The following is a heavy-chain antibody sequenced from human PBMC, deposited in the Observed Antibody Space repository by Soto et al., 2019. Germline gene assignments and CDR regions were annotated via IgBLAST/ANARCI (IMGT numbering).Heavy chain of an antibody. CDR1: GFTFTSYA. Sequence: QAGGSLRLSCSASGFTFTSYAMHWVRQAPGKGLEFVSAISSYGADTYYADSVKGRFAISRDNSKNTLYLQMGSLRAEDTALYYCVKEGYMRSDWYGQFDYWGQGALVTVSS. D-gene: IGHD6-19*01. CDR3: VKEGYMRSDWYGQFDY. V-gene: IGHV3-64D*06. CDR2: ISSYGADT. J-gene: IGHJ4*02.